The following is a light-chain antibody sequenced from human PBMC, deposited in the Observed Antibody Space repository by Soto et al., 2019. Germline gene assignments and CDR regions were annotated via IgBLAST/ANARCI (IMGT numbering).Light chain of an antibody. J-gene: IGKJ1*01. CDR1: QSVNSGS. V-gene: IGKV3-20*01. Sequence: DIALTQSPGTLSLSPGDRAILSCRASQSVNSGSLAWYQQRPGQAPRLLIYGAPIRATGIPDKFSGSGSGTDFTLTISRLEPEDFAVYYCQQYGSSVRTFGQGTKVEIK. CDR3: QQYGSSVRT. CDR2: GAP.